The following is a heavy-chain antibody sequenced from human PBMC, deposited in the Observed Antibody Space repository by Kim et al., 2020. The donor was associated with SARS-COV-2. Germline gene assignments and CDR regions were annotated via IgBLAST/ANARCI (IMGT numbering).Heavy chain of an antibody. Sequence: SETLSLTCTVSGGSISSYYWSWIRQPPGKGLEWIGYIYYSGSTNYNPSLKSRVTISVDTSKNQFSLKLSSVTAADTAVYYCARHDYDFWSGSLDYWGQGT. D-gene: IGHD3-3*01. CDR1: GGSISSYY. CDR3: ARHDYDFWSGSLDY. V-gene: IGHV4-59*08. CDR2: IYYSGST. J-gene: IGHJ4*02.